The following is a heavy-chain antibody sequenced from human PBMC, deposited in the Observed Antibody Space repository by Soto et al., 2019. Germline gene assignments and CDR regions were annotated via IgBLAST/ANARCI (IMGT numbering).Heavy chain of an antibody. Sequence: TLSLTCTISGGSISSSYWSWIRQSPGKGLEWIGYIYYSGSTDYNPSLKSRVTISVETSKNQFSLKLSSVTAADTAVYYCARHAGYCSAGASSHFDYWGLGDVLTVSS. CDR1: GGSISSSY. D-gene: IGHD2-15*01. CDR3: ARHAGYCSAGASSHFDY. V-gene: IGHV4-59*08. CDR2: IYYSGST. J-gene: IGHJ4*02.